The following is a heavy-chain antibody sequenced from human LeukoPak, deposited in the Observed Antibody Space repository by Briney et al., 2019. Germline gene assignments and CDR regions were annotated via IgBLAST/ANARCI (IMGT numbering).Heavy chain of an antibody. CDR2: ISVYNDNR. V-gene: IGHV1-18*01. CDR3: ARLHIHYADKGDYFDY. J-gene: IGHJ4*02. CDR1: GYTFTSYG. D-gene: IGHD3-16*01. Sequence: ASVKVSCKTSGYTFTSYGISWVRQAPGQGLEWMGWISVYNDNRNYAQKVQGRVTMTTDRSTSTAYMELRSLRSDDTAVYYCARLHIHYADKGDYFDYWGQGTLVTVSS.